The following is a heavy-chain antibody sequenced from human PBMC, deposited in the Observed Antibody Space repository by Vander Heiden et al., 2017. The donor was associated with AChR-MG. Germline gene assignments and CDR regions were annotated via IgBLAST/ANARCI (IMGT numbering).Heavy chain of an antibody. CDR2: IWYDGSNK. V-gene: IGHV3-33*01. CDR3: ARWGDGKRADY. CDR1: GFTFSSHG. Sequence: QVQLVESGGGVVQPGRSLRLPCAASGFTFSSHGLPWVRQAPGKVLEWVAVIWYDGSNKYYADSVKGRFTISRDNSKNTLYLQMNSLRVEDTAVFYCARWGDGKRADYWGQGTLVTVSS. J-gene: IGHJ4*02. D-gene: IGHD3-10*01.